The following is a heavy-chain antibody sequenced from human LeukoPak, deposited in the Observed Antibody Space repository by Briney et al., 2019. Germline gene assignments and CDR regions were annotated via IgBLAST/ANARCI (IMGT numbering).Heavy chain of an antibody. CDR3: AALSYDFWSGINWFDP. CDR1: GFTLSSCA. J-gene: IGHJ5*02. Sequence: GGSLRLSCGASGFTLSSCAMSWVRQAPGQGLEWVSAIGSGGGTTYYADSVKGRFTISRDDSKNTLNLQMNSLRVEDTAVYYCAALSYDFWSGINWFDPWGQGTLATVSP. V-gene: IGHV3-23*01. D-gene: IGHD3-3*01. CDR2: IGSGGGTT.